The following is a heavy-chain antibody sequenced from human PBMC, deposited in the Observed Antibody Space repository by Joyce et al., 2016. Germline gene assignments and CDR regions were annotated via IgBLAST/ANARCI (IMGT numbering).Heavy chain of an antibody. CDR2: IRTKANNYAT. V-gene: IGHV3-73*02. Sequence: EVQLVESGGALVQPGGSLKLSCSASGFTFSGSAIHWVRLASGKGREWIGRIRTKANNYATTYTASLEGRFTISRDDSKNTAYLQINNLKSEDTAVYYCARHGSLPYGAPNDYWGPGTLVTVSS. CDR3: ARHGSLPYGAPNDY. CDR1: GFTFSGSA. J-gene: IGHJ4*02. D-gene: IGHD4-17*01.